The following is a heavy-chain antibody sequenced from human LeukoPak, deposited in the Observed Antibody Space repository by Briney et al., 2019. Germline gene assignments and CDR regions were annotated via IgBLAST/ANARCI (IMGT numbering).Heavy chain of an antibody. Sequence: SETLSLTCTVSGGSISSYYWSWIRHPPGKGLEWIGYIYTSGSTNYNPSLKSRVTISVDTSKNQFSLKLSSVTAADTAVYYCARLPYYYDSSGYYLSWFDPWGQGTLVTVSS. D-gene: IGHD3-22*01. CDR1: GGSISSYY. J-gene: IGHJ5*02. CDR3: ARLPYYYDSSGYYLSWFDP. CDR2: IYTSGST. V-gene: IGHV4-4*09.